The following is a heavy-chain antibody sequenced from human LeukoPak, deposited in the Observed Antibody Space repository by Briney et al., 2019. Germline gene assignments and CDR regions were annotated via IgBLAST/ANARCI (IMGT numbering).Heavy chain of an antibody. J-gene: IGHJ4*02. V-gene: IGHV3-21*01. Sequence: AGGSLRLSCAASGFTFTSYSMNWVRQAPGKGLEWVSSISSSSYIYYADSVKGRFTISRDNSKNSLYLQMNSLRAEDTAVYYCASGGGYCGGDCYYYWGQGTLVTVSS. CDR2: ISSSSYI. D-gene: IGHD2-21*02. CDR1: GFTFTSYS. CDR3: ASGGGYCGGDCYYY.